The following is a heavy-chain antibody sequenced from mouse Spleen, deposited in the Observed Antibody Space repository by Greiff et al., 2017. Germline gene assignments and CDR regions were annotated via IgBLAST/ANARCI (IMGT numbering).Heavy chain of an antibody. J-gene: IGHJ1*01. CDR1: GYTFTSYG. V-gene: IGHV1-81*01. CDR3: ARSPYGNYFYWYFDV. D-gene: IGHD2-1*01. CDR2: IYPRSGNT. Sequence: QVQLQQSGAELARPGASVKLSCKASGYTFTSYGISWVKQRTGQGLEWIGEIYPRSGNTYYNEKFKGKATLTADKSSSTAYMELRSLTSEDSAVYFCARSPYGNYFYWYFDVWGAGTTVTVSS.